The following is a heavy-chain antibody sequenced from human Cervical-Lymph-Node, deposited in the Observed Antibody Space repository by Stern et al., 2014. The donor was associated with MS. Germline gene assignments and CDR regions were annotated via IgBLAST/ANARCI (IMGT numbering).Heavy chain of an antibody. V-gene: IGHV1-58*02. CDR1: GFTFVSSA. D-gene: IGHD3-10*01. CDR3: AAEGEYIRSGIYHYTGMDV. J-gene: IGHJ6*02. Sequence: QLVQSGPEVKRPGTSVRVSCKASGFTFVSSAMQWVRQARGQRIEWIGFIVVGSGDTLYAQQFHDRVTISRDMSTSTVNMELSSLRSDDTAVYYCAAEGEYIRSGIYHYTGMDVWGQGTTVTVSS. CDR2: IVVGSGDT.